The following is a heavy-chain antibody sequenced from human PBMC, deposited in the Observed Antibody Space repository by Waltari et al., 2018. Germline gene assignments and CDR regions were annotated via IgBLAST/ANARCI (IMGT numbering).Heavy chain of an antibody. CDR2: ISGSGGST. D-gene: IGHD5-12*01. CDR1: GFTLSGYA. J-gene: IGHJ4*02. CDR3: AKGSVPRQYRGYDWGRDYFDY. Sequence: EVKLLESGGGLAQPGGSLRLSCAASGFTLSGYAMSWVRQAPGKGLEWVSVISGSGGSTSYADSVKGRFTVSRDNSKNTLDLQMNSLRVEDSAVYFCAKGSVPRQYRGYDWGRDYFDYWGQGTLVTVSS. V-gene: IGHV3-23*01.